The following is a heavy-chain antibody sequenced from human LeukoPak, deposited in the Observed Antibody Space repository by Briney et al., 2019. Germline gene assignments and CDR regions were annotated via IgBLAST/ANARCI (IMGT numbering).Heavy chain of an antibody. CDR3: AKAPGGGSGPD. D-gene: IGHD2-15*01. CDR1: GFTFSSYA. Sequence: GGSLRLSCAASGFTFSSYAMSWVRQAPGKGLEWVSAISGSGGSTYYADSVKGRFTISRDNSKNTLYLQMNSLRAEVTAVYYCAKAPGGGSGPDWGQGTLVTVSS. CDR2: ISGSGGST. J-gene: IGHJ4*02. V-gene: IGHV3-23*01.